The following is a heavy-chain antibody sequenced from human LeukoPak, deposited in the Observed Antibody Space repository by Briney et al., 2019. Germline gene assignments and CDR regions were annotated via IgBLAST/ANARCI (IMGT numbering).Heavy chain of an antibody. CDR3: AKDSSSLTTVATSVDY. D-gene: IGHD4-17*01. J-gene: IGHJ4*02. CDR1: GFTFSSYA. CDR2: ISGSGGST. Sequence: PGGSLRLSCAASGFTFSSYAMSWVRQAPGKGLEWVSAISGSGGSTYYADSVKGRFTISRDNSKNTLYLQMNSLRAEYTSVYYCAKDSSSLTTVATSVDYWGQGTLVTASS. V-gene: IGHV3-23*01.